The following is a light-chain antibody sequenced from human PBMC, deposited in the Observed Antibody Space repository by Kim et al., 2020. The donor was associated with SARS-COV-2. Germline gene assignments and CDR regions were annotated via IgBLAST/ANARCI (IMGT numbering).Light chain of an antibody. J-gene: IGLJ2*01. CDR3: QVWDSSSDHPVV. CDR1: NIGSKS. V-gene: IGLV3-21*04. Sequence: SYELTQPPSVSVAPGKTARITCGGNNIGSKSVHWYQQKPGQAPVLVISYDSDRPSGIPERFSDSNSGNTATLTISRVEAGDEADYYCQVWDSSSDHPVVFGGGTQLTVL. CDR2: YDS.